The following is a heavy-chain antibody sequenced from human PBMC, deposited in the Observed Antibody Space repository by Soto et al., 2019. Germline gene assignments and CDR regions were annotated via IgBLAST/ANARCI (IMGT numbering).Heavy chain of an antibody. CDR1: GGSISSGGYS. CDR2: IYHSGST. J-gene: IGHJ3*02. Sequence: QLQLQESGSGLVKPSQTLSLTCAVSGGSISSGGYSWSWIRQPPGKGLEWIGYIYHSGSTYYNPSLKGRVTIAVDRSKNQFSLKLSSVTAADTAVYYCASGVVGEAFDIWGQGTMVTVSS. V-gene: IGHV4-30-2*01. CDR3: ASGVVGEAFDI. D-gene: IGHD3-3*01.